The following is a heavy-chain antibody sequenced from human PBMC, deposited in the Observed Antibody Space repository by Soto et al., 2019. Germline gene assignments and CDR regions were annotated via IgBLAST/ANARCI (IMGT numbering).Heavy chain of an antibody. D-gene: IGHD3-10*01. V-gene: IGHV3-23*01. CDR1: GFTFSSYA. Sequence: EVQLLESGGGLVQPGGSLRLSCAASGFTFSSYAMSWVRQAPGKGLEWVSAISGSGGSTYYADSVKGRFTISRDNSKNTLYLQMXSXXXXXXXXXXXXXGDGSPRNWFDPWGQGTLVXVSS. CDR3: XXGDGSPRNWFDP. CDR2: ISGSGGST. J-gene: IGHJ5*02.